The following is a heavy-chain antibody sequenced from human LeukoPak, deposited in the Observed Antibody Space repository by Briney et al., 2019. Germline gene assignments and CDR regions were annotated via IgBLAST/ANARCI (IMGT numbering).Heavy chain of an antibody. CDR2: IYYSGST. Sequence: SETLSLTCTVSGGAISSYYWSWIRQPPGKGLEWIGYIYYSGSTNYNPSLKSRVTISVDTSKNQFSLKLSSVTAADTAVYYCARDRIRAFDIWGQGTMVTVSS. CDR1: GGAISSYY. V-gene: IGHV4-59*01. CDR3: ARDRIRAFDI. J-gene: IGHJ3*02.